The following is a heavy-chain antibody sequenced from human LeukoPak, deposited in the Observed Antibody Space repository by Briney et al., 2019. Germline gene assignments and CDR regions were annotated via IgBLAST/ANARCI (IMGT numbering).Heavy chain of an antibody. D-gene: IGHD5/OR15-5a*01. CDR2: IYYSGST. CDR1: GGSISSSSYY. Sequence: SETLSLTCTVSGGSISSSSYYWGWIRQPPGKGLEWIGSIYYSGSTYYNPSLKSRVTISVDTSKNQFSLKLSSVTAADTAVYYYARDLNEPRLPSDAFDIWGQGTMVTVSS. J-gene: IGHJ3*02. CDR3: ARDLNEPRLPSDAFDI. V-gene: IGHV4-39*07.